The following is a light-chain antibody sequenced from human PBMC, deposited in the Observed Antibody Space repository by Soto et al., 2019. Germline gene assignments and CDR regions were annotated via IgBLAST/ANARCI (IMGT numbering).Light chain of an antibody. CDR1: QSVGIN. J-gene: IGKJ5*01. Sequence: EIMMTQSPGTLSVSPGETATLSCWASQSVGINIAWYQQKPGQVPRLLIYYASTRATGIPAKFSGSGSGTDFTLTITNLQSEDFALYYCQQYNDWPPITFGQGTRLEIK. V-gene: IGKV3-15*01. CDR3: QQYNDWPPIT. CDR2: YAS.